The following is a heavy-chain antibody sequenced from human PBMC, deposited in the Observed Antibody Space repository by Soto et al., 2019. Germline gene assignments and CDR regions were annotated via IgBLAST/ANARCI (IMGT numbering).Heavy chain of an antibody. J-gene: IGHJ4*02. V-gene: IGHV1-18*01. CDR1: GYTFTKYG. CDR2: ISGSSGNA. D-gene: IGHD3-16*01. CDR3: AREMAGLGGESDY. Sequence: QVQLVQSGAEVKNPGASVKVSCKTSGYTFTKYGVGWVRQAPGQVLEGMGWISGSSGNANYAEKVKGRITLTTDTSTSTAYIALRGVRSDDTAVYYCAREMAGLGGESDYRGQGTLVTVSS.